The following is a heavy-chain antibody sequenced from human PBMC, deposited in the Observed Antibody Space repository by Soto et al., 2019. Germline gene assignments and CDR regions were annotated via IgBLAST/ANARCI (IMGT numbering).Heavy chain of an antibody. CDR2: INAGNGNT. CDR3: AGSGTAVAGTIYSPSGDAFDI. D-gene: IGHD6-19*01. V-gene: IGHV1-3*01. Sequence: ASVKVSCKASGYTFTSYAMHWVRQAPGQRLEWMGWINAGNGNTKYSQKFQGRVTITRDTSASTAYMELSSLRSEDTAVYYCAGSGTAVAGTIYSPSGDAFDIWGQATMVTVSS. CDR1: GYTFTSYA. J-gene: IGHJ3*02.